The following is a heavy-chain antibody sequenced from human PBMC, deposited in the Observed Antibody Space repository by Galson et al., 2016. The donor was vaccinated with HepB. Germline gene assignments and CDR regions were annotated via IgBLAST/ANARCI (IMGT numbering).Heavy chain of an antibody. CDR2: ISRSGDST. Sequence: SLRLSCAASGFTFRNYGMTWVRQAPGKGLEVVSSISRSGDSTDYADSVKGRFTISRDNSKNTLSLQMNSLTADDTAIYYCVQGGTEPAGWGKGTTVTVAS. D-gene: IGHD1-1*01. J-gene: IGHJ6*04. CDR3: VQGGTEPAG. CDR1: GFTFRNYG. V-gene: IGHV3-23*01.